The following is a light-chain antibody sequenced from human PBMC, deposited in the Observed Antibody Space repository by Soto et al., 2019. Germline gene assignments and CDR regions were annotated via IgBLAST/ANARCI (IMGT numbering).Light chain of an antibody. V-gene: IGLV1-40*01. Sequence: QSVLTQPPSVSGAPGQRGTISCTGSSSNIGAGYDVHWYQQLPGTAPKLLMYGNSNRPSGVPDRFSGSKSGTSASLAITGLQAEDEADYYCQSYDSSLSGWVFGGGTKVTVL. J-gene: IGLJ3*02. CDR1: SSNIGAGYD. CDR2: GNS. CDR3: QSYDSSLSGWV.